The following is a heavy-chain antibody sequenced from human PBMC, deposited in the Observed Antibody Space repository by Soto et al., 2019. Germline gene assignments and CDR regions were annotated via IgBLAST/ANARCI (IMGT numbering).Heavy chain of an antibody. J-gene: IGHJ4*02. D-gene: IGHD3-3*01. CDR1: GXTFSDHY. CDR2: IRKKVNSYTT. V-gene: IGHV3-72*01. Sequence: GSLRLSRAASGXTFSDHYMYGVRQAPGKGLEWVGRIRKKVNSYTTEYAASVKGRLTISREDSKNSLFLKMNRMKTEDTAVYYCVRVASGYYFDHWGQGPPGTVS. CDR3: VRVASGYYFDH.